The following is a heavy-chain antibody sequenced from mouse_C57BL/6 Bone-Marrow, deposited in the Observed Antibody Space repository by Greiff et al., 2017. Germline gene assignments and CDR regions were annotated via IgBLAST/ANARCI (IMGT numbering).Heavy chain of an antibody. CDR2: IYPRSGNT. J-gene: IGHJ1*03. CDR1: GYTFTSYG. CDR3: ARWGPRYFDV. V-gene: IGHV1-81*01. Sequence: QVQLQQSGAELARPGASVKLSCKASGYTFTSYGISWVKQRTGQGLEWIGEIYPRSGNTYYNEKFKGKATFTADTSSNTAYMQLSSLTTEDSAIYYCARWGPRYFDVWGTGTTVTVSS.